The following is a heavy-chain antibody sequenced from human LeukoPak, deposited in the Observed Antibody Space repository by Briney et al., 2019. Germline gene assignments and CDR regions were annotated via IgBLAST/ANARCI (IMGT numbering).Heavy chain of an antibody. V-gene: IGHV3-30*04. Sequence: GGSLRLSCAASGFTFSSYAMHWVRQAPGKGLEWVAVTSYDGSNKYYADSVKGRFTISRDKSKNTLYLQMNSLRAEDTAVYYCAKVGHCSSTNCYAEFRFDYWGQGTLVTVSS. D-gene: IGHD2-2*01. J-gene: IGHJ4*02. CDR2: TSYDGSNK. CDR3: AKVGHCSSTNCYAEFRFDY. CDR1: GFTFSSYA.